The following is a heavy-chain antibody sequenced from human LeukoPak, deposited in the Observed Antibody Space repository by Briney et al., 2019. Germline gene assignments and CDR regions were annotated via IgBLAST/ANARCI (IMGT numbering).Heavy chain of an antibody. CDR2: IRYDGSDK. CDR3: AKDLTTVTSQGDY. J-gene: IGHJ4*02. D-gene: IGHD4-17*01. V-gene: IGHV3-30*02. CDR1: GFTFSSYS. Sequence: PGGSLRLSCAASGFTFSSYSMHWVRQAPGKGLEWVAFIRYDGSDKYYADSVKGRFTISRDNSNNTLYLQMNSLRAEDTAVYYCAKDLTTVTSQGDYWGQGTLVTVSS.